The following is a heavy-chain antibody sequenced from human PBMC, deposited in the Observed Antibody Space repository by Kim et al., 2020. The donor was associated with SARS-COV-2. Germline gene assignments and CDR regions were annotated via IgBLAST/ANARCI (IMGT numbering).Heavy chain of an antibody. V-gene: IGHV3-48*02. CDR2: TI. J-gene: IGHJ5*02. Sequence: TIYYADTGRGRFTISRDNAKNSLYRQMNSLRDEDTAVYYCARVLMSWFDPWGQGTLVTVSS. D-gene: IGHD2-8*01. CDR3: ARVLMSWFDP.